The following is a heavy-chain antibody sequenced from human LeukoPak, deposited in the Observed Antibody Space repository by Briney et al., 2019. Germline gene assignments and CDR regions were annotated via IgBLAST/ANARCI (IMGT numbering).Heavy chain of an antibody. CDR3: ARLYYYGSGSYYYFDY. CDR2: IKQDGSEK. V-gene: IGHV3-7*04. CDR1: GFTFSSYE. Sequence: GGSLRLSCAASGFTFSSYEMSWVRQAPGKGLEWVANIKQDGSEKYYVDSLKGRFTIFRDNAKNSLYLQMNSLSAEDTAVYYCARLYYYGSGSYYYFDYWGQGTLVTVSS. D-gene: IGHD3-10*01. J-gene: IGHJ4*02.